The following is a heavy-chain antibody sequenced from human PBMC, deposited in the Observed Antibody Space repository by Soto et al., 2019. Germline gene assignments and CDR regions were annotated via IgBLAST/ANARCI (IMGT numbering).Heavy chain of an antibody. CDR3: ARDSAGSALLGGMDV. V-gene: IGHV3-53*04. CDR1: GFTVSSNY. CDR2: IYSGGST. J-gene: IGHJ6*02. Sequence: EVQLVESGGGLVQPGGSLRLSCAASGFTVSSNYMSWVRQAPGKGLEWVSVIYSGGSTYYADSVKGRFTISRHNSKNTLYLQMNSLRAEDTAVYYCARDSAGSALLGGMDVWVQGTTVTVSS. D-gene: IGHD6-19*01.